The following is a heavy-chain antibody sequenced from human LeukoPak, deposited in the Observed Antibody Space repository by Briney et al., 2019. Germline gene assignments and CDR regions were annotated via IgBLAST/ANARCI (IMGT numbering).Heavy chain of an antibody. CDR2: INSDGSST. D-gene: IGHD1-26*01. V-gene: IGHV3-74*01. Sequence: GGSLRLSCAASGFTFSSYAMHWVRQAPGKGLVWVSRINSDGSSTSYADSVKGRFTISRDNAKNTLYLQMNSLRAEDTAVYYCAKPSAVGATYVSSYFDYWGQGTLVTVSS. CDR1: GFTFSSYA. J-gene: IGHJ4*02. CDR3: AKPSAVGATYVSSYFDY.